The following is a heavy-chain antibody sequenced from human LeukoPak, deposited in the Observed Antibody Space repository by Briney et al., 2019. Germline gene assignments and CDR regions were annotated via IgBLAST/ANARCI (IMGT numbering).Heavy chain of an antibody. D-gene: IGHD2-15*01. CDR1: GFTFSNAW. V-gene: IGHV3-15*01. Sequence: PGGSLRLSCAASGFTFSNAWMSWVRQAPGKGLEWVGRIKSKADGGTTDYAAPVKGRFTISRDDSKNTLYLQMNSLKTEDTAVYYCTTGLPPTPPYCSGGSCRDYWGQGTLVTVSS. CDR2: IKSKADGGTT. CDR3: TTGLPPTPPYCSGGSCRDY. J-gene: IGHJ4*02.